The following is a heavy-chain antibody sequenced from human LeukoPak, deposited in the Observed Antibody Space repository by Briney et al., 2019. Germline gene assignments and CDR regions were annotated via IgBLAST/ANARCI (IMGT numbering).Heavy chain of an antibody. CDR2: IYYSGST. J-gene: IGHJ4*02. V-gene: IGHV4-59*12. D-gene: IGHD3-22*01. CDR1: GGSIRSYY. Sequence: SETLSLTCIVSGGSIRSYYWSWIRQPPGKGLEWIGYIYYSGSTNYNLSLKSRVTISVDTSKNQFSLKLSSVTAADTAVYYCARVLDSSGYYYYFDYWGQGTLVTVSS. CDR3: ARVLDSSGYYYYFDY.